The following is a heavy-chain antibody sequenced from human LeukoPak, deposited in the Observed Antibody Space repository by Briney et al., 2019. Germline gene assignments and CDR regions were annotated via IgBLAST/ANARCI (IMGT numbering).Heavy chain of an antibody. V-gene: IGHV4-39*07. J-gene: IGHJ4*02. D-gene: IGHD3-16*01. Sequence: SETLSLTCTVSGGSISSSSYYWGWIRQPPGKGLEWIGSIYYSGSTYYNPSLKSRVTISVDTSKNQFSLKLSSVTAADTAVYYCARDRGIRSQDYWGQGTLVTVSS. CDR2: IYYSGST. CDR3: ARDRGIRSQDY. CDR1: GGSISSSSYY.